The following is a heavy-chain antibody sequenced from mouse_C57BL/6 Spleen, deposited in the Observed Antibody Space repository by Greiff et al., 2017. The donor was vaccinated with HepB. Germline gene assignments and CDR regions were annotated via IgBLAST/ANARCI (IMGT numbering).Heavy chain of an antibody. D-gene: IGHD2-4*01. CDR3: ARHEFDYDGNYYAMDY. V-gene: IGHV1-26*01. CDR1: GYTFTDYY. Sequence: EVQLQQSGPELVKPGASVKISCKASGYTFTDYYMNWVKQSHGKSLEWIGDINPNNGGTSYNQKFKGKATLTADKSSSTVYMELSRLTSEDSAVYFCARHEFDYDGNYYAMDYWGQGTSVTVSS. J-gene: IGHJ4*01. CDR2: INPNNGGT.